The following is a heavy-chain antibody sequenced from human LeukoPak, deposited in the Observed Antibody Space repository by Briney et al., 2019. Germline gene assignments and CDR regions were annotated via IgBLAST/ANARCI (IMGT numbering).Heavy chain of an antibody. D-gene: IGHD3-10*01. Sequence: GGSLRLSCTASGFTFGSYWMSWVRLTPGKGLEWVANIKKDGSEKYYVDSVKGRLTISRDDAKNSLYLQMNSLRAEDTAVYYCAREGRGLRSPRFGESPRFDSWGQGTLVTVSS. CDR1: GFTFGSYW. V-gene: IGHV3-7*04. J-gene: IGHJ4*02. CDR2: IKKDGSEK. CDR3: AREGRGLRSPRFGESPRFDS.